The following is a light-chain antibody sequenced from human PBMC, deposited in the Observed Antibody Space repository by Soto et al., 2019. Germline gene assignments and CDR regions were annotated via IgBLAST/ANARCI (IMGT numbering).Light chain of an antibody. V-gene: IGLV1-47*01. J-gene: IGLJ3*02. Sequence: QSVLTQPPSASGTPGQRVTISCSGSSSNIGSNYVYWYQQLPGTAPKLLIYRNNQRPSGVPDRFSGSKSGTSASLAISGLRSEDEADYYCVAWDDSLSDQWVFGGGTKLTVL. CDR1: SSNIGSNY. CDR2: RNN. CDR3: VAWDDSLSDQWV.